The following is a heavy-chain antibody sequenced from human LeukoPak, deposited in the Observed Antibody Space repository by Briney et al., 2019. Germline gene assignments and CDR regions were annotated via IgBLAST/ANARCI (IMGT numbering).Heavy chain of an antibody. Sequence: PSETLSLTCTVSGGSISSSSYYWGWIRQPPGKGLEWIGSIYYSGSTYYNPSLKSRVTISVDTPKNQFSLKLSSVTAADTAVYYCARVENYYDSRGFDYWGQGTLVTVSS. V-gene: IGHV4-39*07. J-gene: IGHJ4*02. CDR3: ARVENYYDSRGFDY. CDR2: IYYSGST. CDR1: GGSISSSSYY. D-gene: IGHD3-22*01.